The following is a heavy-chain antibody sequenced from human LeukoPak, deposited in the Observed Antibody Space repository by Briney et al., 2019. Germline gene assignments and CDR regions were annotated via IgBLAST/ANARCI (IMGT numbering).Heavy chain of an antibody. Sequence: ASETLSLXCTVSGGSISSYYWSWIRQPPGKGLEWIGYIYYSGSTNYNPSLKSRVTISVDTSKNQFSLKLSSVTAADTAVYYCARASGLLWFGNFDYWGQGTLVTVSS. CDR2: IYYSGST. D-gene: IGHD3-10*01. CDR1: GGSISSYY. V-gene: IGHV4-59*01. J-gene: IGHJ4*02. CDR3: ARASGLLWFGNFDY.